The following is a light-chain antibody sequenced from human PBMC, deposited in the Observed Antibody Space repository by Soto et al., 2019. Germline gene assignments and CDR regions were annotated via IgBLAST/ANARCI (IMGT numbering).Light chain of an antibody. CDR3: CSYAGSHTYVF. V-gene: IGLV2-11*01. CDR1: SSNVGGYNY. CDR2: DVS. Sequence: QSVLTQPRSVSGSPGQSVTISCTGASSNVGGYNYVSWYQQHPGKAPKVMIYDVSKRPSGVPDRFSGSKSGNTASLTISGLQAEDEADYYCCSYAGSHTYVFFGGGTKVTVL. J-gene: IGLJ2*01.